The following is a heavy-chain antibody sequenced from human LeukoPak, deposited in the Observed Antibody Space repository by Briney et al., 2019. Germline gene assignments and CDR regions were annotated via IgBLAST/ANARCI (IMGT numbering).Heavy chain of an antibody. J-gene: IGHJ4*02. V-gene: IGHV3-30*19. CDR3: ARGKALQPFDY. CDR2: ISYDVSNK. Sequence: GGSLRLSCVGSGYTFSDFEMNWVRQAPGKGLEWVAVISYDVSNKYYADSVKGRFTISRDNSKNTLYLQMNSLRAEDTAVYYCARGKALQPFDYWGQGTLVTVSS. CDR1: GYTFSDFE. D-gene: IGHD5-18*01.